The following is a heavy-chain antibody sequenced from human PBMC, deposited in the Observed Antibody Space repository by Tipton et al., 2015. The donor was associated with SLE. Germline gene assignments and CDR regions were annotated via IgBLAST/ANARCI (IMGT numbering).Heavy chain of an antibody. V-gene: IGHV4-4*07. CDR2: IYNSGST. CDR3: ARDATHYYNGVDV. Sequence: TLSLTCTVSGGSLSNYYWCWFRQPAGKGLEWIGNIYNSGSTNYNPSLKSRVTISVDTSKNQLSLKVSSVTAADTAVYYCARDATHYYNGVDVWGQGTMVTVSS. J-gene: IGHJ6*02. CDR1: GGSLSNYY.